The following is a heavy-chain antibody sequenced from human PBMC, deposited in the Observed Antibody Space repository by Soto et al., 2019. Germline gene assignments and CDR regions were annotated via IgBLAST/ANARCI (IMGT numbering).Heavy chain of an antibody. CDR3: AKEGGLSGSYYISSSYYFDY. CDR1: GFTFSSYG. CDR2: ISYDGSNT. Sequence: QVQLVESGGGVVQPGRSLRLSCAASGFTFSSYGMHWVRQAPGKGLEWVAIISYDGSNTYYADSVKGRFTISRDNSKNTLYLQMNSLRAEDTSVYYCAKEGGLSGSYYISSSYYFDYWGQGTLVT. D-gene: IGHD1-26*01. J-gene: IGHJ4*02. V-gene: IGHV3-30*18.